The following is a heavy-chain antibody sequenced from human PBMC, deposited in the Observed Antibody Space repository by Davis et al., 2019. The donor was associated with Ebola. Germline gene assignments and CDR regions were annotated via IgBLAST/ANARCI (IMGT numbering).Heavy chain of an antibody. Sequence: GGSLRLSCAASGFTFSDYGIHWVRQAPGKGLEWVAVISYDGSNEYYADSVKGRFTISRDNAKNTLFLQMNSLRAEDTAVYYCARVSSFRSGRLGYYYGMDVWGQGTTVTVSS. D-gene: IGHD3-3*01. CDR2: ISYDGSNE. V-gene: IGHV3-30*03. J-gene: IGHJ6*02. CDR3: ARVSSFRSGRLGYYYGMDV. CDR1: GFTFSDYG.